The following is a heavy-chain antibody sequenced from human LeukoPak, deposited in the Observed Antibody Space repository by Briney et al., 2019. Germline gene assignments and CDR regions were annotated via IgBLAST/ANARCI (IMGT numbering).Heavy chain of an antibody. Sequence: PGRSLRLSCAASGFTFSSHAMSWVRQAPGKGLEWVSAISGSGGSTNYVDSVKGRFTISRDNSKNTLYLQMNSLRAEDTAVYYCARAPRDSSGGSWADYWGQGPLVTV. CDR3: ARAPRDSSGGSWADY. D-gene: IGHD6-25*01. J-gene: IGHJ4*02. V-gene: IGHV3-23*01. CDR1: GFTFSSHA. CDR2: ISGSGGST.